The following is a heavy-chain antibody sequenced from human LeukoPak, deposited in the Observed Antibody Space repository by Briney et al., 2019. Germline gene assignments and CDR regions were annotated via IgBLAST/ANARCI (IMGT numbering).Heavy chain of an antibody. CDR1: GFTFSSYA. J-gene: IGHJ4*02. V-gene: IGHV3-23*01. CDR2: ISGSGGST. CDR3: AKDPYYYDSSGYYY. D-gene: IGHD3-22*01. Sequence: GGSLRLSCAASGFTFSSYAMSWVRQAPGKGLEWVSAISGSGGSTYYADSVKGRFTISRDNSENTLYLQMNSLRAEDTAVYYCAKDPYYYDSSGYYYWGQGTLVTVSS.